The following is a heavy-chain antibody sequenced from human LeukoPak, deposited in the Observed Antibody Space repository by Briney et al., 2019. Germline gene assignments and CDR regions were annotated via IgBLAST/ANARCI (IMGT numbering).Heavy chain of an antibody. V-gene: IGHV3-11*04. D-gene: IGHD2-2*02. CDR2: ISNSGKTI. CDR3: ARDCLSSSCYRGHAFNL. Sequence: PGGSLRLSCVASGFTFSDYFMTWIRQAPGKGLEWVSHISNSGKTIYYADSVKGRFTVSRDNAKTALYLQMNSLKAEDTAVYFCARDCLSSSCYRGHAFNLWGQGTMVTVSS. CDR1: GFTFSDYF. J-gene: IGHJ3*01.